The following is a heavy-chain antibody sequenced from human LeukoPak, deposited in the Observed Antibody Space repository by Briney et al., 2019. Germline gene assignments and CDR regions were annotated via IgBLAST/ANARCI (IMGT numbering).Heavy chain of an antibody. CDR1: GYTFTSYY. D-gene: IGHD5-18*01. J-gene: IGHJ4*02. Sequence: ASVKVSCKASGYTFTSYYMHWVRQAPGQGLEWMGIINPSGGSTSYAQKFQGRVTMTRDMSTGTVYMELSSLRSEDTAVYYCARSGYSYGAFDYWGQGTLVTVSS. V-gene: IGHV1-46*01. CDR3: ARSGYSYGAFDY. CDR2: INPSGGST.